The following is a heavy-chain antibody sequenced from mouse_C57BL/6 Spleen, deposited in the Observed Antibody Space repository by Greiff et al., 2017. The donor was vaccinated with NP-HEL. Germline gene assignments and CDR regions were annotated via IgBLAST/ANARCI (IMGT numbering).Heavy chain of an antibody. D-gene: IGHD4-1*01. CDR2: IWSGGST. J-gene: IGHJ2*01. CDR3: AKSGLGRGYYFDY. CDR1: GFSLTSYG. Sequence: VQGVESGPGLVQPSQSLSITCTVSGFSLTSYGVHWVRQPPGKGLEWLGVIWSGGSTDYNAAFISRLSISKDNSKSQVFFKMNSLQADDTAIYYCAKSGLGRGYYFDYWGQGTTLTVSS. V-gene: IGHV2-4*01.